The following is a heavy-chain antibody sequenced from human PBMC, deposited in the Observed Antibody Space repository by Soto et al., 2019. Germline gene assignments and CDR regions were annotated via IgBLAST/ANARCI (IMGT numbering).Heavy chain of an antibody. CDR3: ARLSPMAARGRPEANCSDY. V-gene: IGHV4-31*03. D-gene: IGHD6-6*01. J-gene: IGHJ4*02. CDR1: GGSISSGGYS. Sequence: QVPLQESGPGLVKPSQTLSLTCTVSGGSISSGGYSWSWIRQHPGKGLEWIGYIYYRGSTYYNPSLKRRVPISVDTSKNQVSLKLSSVTAADTAVYYCARLSPMAARGRPEANCSDYWGQGTLVTVSS. CDR2: IYYRGST.